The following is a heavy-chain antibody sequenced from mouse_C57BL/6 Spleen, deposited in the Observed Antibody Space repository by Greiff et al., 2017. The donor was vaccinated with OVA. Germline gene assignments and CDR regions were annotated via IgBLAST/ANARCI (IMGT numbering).Heavy chain of an antibody. Sequence: QVQLQQSGPELVQPGASVKISCKASGYSFSSSWMNWVKQRPGKGLEWIGRIYPGDGDTNYNGKFKGKATLTADKSSSTAYMQLSSLTSEDSAVYFCARQQGYAMDYWGQGTSVTVSS. CDR3: ARQQGYAMDY. CDR2: IYPGDGDT. V-gene: IGHV1-82*01. CDR1: GYSFSSSW. J-gene: IGHJ4*01.